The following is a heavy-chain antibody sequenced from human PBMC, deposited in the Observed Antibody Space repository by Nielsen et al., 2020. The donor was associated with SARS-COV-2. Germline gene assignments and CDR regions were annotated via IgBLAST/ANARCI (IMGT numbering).Heavy chain of an antibody. D-gene: IGHD2-2*01. Sequence: SETLSLTCTVSGGSISSYYWSWIRQPPGKGLEWIGYIYYSGSTNYNPSLKSRVTISVDTSKNQFSPKLSSVTAADTAVYYCASGIVVAFDAFDIWGQGTMVTVSS. CDR1: GGSISSYY. V-gene: IGHV4-59*01. J-gene: IGHJ3*02. CDR3: ASGIVVAFDAFDI. CDR2: IYYSGST.